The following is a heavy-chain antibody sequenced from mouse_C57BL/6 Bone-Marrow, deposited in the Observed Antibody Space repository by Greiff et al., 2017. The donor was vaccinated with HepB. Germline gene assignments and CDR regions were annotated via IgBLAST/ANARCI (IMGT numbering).Heavy chain of an antibody. Sequence: EVMLVESGGGLVKPGGSLKLSCAASGFTFSSYTMSWVRQTPEKRLEWVATISGGGGNTHYPDSVKGRFTISRDNAKNTLYLQMSSLRSVDTALYYCERRGAMDYWGQGTSVTVSS. CDR2: ISGGGGNT. J-gene: IGHJ4*01. V-gene: IGHV5-9*01. CDR3: ERRGAMDY. CDR1: GFTFSSYT.